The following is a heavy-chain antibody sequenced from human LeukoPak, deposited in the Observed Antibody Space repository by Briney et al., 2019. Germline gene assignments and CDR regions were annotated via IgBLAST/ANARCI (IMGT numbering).Heavy chain of an antibody. D-gene: IGHD5-18*01. V-gene: IGHV3-23*01. CDR1: GFSFSSYV. CDR2: ISGNGGST. CDR3: AKGIERWLMYFDH. J-gene: IGHJ4*02. Sequence: GGSLSPSCVASGFSFSSYVMNWVRQAPGTGLEWVSAISGNGGSTYYADSVKGRFTISSDNSKNTLSLQMNSLRAEDTAVYYCAKGIERWLMYFDHWYQGTLVIASS.